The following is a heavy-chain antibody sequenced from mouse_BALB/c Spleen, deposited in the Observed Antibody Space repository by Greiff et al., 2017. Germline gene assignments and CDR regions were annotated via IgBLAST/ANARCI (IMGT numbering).Heavy chain of an antibody. CDR3: ARDYYGSSSPWFAY. CDR2: IRNKANGYTT. J-gene: IGHJ3*01. Sequence: DVHLVESGGGLVQPGGSLRLSCATSGFTFTDYYMSWVRQPPGKALEWLGFIRNKANGYTTEYSASVKGRFTISRDNSQSILYLQMNTLRAEDSATYYCARDYYGSSSPWFAYWGQGTLVTVSA. CDR1: GFTFTDYY. V-gene: IGHV7-3*02. D-gene: IGHD1-1*01.